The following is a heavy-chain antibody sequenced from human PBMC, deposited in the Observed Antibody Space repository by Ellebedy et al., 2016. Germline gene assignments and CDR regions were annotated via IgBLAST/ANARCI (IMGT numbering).Heavy chain of an antibody. D-gene: IGHD2-21*01. Sequence: GGSLRLSCAVSGFTFTNAWMNWVRQAPGKGLEWVGRIKSKGDGETTDYAAPVKGRFTISRDDSKKTLYRQMSSLKTEDTAVYYCIIDLLGWEQYCDLYWGQGTLVTVSS. J-gene: IGHJ4*02. CDR2: IKSKGDGETT. CDR3: IIDLLGWEQYCDLY. CDR1: GFTFTNAW. V-gene: IGHV3-15*07.